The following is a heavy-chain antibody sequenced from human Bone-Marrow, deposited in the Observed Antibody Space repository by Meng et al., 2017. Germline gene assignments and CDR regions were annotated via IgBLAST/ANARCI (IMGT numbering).Heavy chain of an antibody. Sequence: GESLKISCAASGFTFSSYSMNWVRQAPGKGLEWVSSISSSSSYIYYADSVKGRFTISRDNAKNSLYLQMNSLRAEDTAVYYCARDLGVDTAIPGLDYWGQGTLVTVSS. V-gene: IGHV3-21*04. CDR1: GFTFSSYS. CDR3: ARDLGVDTAIPGLDY. J-gene: IGHJ4*02. D-gene: IGHD5-18*01. CDR2: ISSSSSYI.